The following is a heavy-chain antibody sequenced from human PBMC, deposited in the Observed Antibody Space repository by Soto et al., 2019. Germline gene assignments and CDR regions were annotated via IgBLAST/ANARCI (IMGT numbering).Heavy chain of an antibody. J-gene: IGHJ6*02. D-gene: IGHD6-13*01. CDR3: ASYRSSWYSVYYGIGX. V-gene: IGHV3-11*01. CDR1: GFTFSDSY. Sequence: RGSVILSSAASGFTFSDSYMNWIRQAPGKGLEWISYISTSGSATYYADSVKVRFTISRDNANNSLFLQMNSLRAEDTAVYYCASYRSSWYSVYYGIGXWGHVT. CDR2: ISTSGSAT.